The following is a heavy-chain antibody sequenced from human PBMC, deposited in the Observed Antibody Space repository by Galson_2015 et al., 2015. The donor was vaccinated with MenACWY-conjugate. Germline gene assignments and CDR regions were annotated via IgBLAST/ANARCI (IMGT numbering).Heavy chain of an antibody. CDR3: AKDREGELLGGFAFDI. D-gene: IGHD1-26*01. J-gene: IGHJ3*02. V-gene: IGHV3-30*02. CDR1: GFTFSSYG. Sequence: SLRLSCAASGFTFSSYGMHWVRQAPGKGLEWVAFIRYDGSNKYYADSVKGRFTISRDNSKNTLYLQMNSLRAEDTAVYYCAKDREGELLGGFAFDIWGQGTMVTVSS. CDR2: IRYDGSNK.